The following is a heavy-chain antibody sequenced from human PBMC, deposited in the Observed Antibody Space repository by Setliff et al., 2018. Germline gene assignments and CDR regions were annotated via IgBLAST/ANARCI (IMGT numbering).Heavy chain of an antibody. D-gene: IGHD5-18*01. CDR1: GYTFTSYD. Sequence: ASVKVSCKSSGYTFTSYDINWVRQATGQGLEWMGWMNPNSGNTGYAQKFQGRVTMTRDTSISTAYMELSSLRSEDTAVYYCARRVGSVGIQLPDYWGQGTLVTVSS. CDR3: ARRVGSVGIQLPDY. V-gene: IGHV1-8*02. J-gene: IGHJ4*02. CDR2: MNPNSGNT.